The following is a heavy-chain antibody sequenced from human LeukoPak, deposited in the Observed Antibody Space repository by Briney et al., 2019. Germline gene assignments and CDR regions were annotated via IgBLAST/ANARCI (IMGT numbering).Heavy chain of an antibody. Sequence: ASVKVSCKASGYTFTTYYMHWVRQAPGQGLGWMGIINPSGGSTSYAQKFQGRVTMTRDTSTGTVYMQLSSLRSEDTAVYYCARDPGSDCSGGSCYLDYWGQGALVTVSS. CDR1: GYTFTTYY. CDR2: INPSGGST. J-gene: IGHJ4*02. V-gene: IGHV1-46*01. D-gene: IGHD2-15*01. CDR3: ARDPGSDCSGGSCYLDY.